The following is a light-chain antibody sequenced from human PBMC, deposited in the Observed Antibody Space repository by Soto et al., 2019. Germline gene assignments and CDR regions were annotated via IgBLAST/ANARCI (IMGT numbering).Light chain of an antibody. CDR2: GAS. CDR3: QQFYNWPRT. Sequence: ERVMTQSPGTLSVSPGERATLSCRASQSVSSNLAWYQQKPGQAPRLLIYGASTRATGIPARFSGSGSETEFTLTISSLQSEDFAVYYCQQFYNWPRTFGQGTKVDIK. CDR1: QSVSSN. J-gene: IGKJ1*01. V-gene: IGKV3-15*01.